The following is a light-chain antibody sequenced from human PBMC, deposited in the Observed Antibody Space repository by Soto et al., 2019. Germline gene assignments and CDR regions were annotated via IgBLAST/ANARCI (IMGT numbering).Light chain of an antibody. CDR2: QDS. CDR1: KLGEKY. V-gene: IGLV3-1*01. J-gene: IGLJ1*01. CDR3: QAWDSSTYV. Sequence: SYELTQPPSVSVAPGQTASITCSGEKLGEKYACWYQQKPGQSPVLVISQDSKRPSGIPERFSGSNSGNTATLTISGTQAMDEADYYCQAWDSSTYVLVNGTKLTVL.